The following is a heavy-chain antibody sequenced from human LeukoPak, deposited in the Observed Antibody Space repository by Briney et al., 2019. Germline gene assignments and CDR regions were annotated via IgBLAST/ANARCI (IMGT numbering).Heavy chain of an antibody. J-gene: IGHJ3*02. CDR1: GFTFSSYS. Sequence: PGGSLRLSCAASGFTFSSYSMNWVRQAPGKGLEWVSSISSSSSYKYYADSVKGRFTISRDNAKNSLYLQMSSLRAEDTAVYYCARDRDSSGYYHDAFDIWGQGTMVTVSS. CDR3: ARDRDSSGYYHDAFDI. V-gene: IGHV3-21*01. CDR2: ISSSSSYK. D-gene: IGHD3-22*01.